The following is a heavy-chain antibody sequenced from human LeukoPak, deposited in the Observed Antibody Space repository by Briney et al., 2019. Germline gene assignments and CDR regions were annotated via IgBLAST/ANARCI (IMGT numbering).Heavy chain of an antibody. D-gene: IGHD2-8*01. CDR1: GYTFTSYH. J-gene: IGHJ4*02. Sequence: ASVKVSCKTSGYTFTSYHMYWVRQAPGQGLEWVGILKSSGDATVNAQKFQGRVTVTRDTSTSTVYIALSSPSSADTAPYYCVREETNTYNFVFWGAGPLVTV. CDR3: VREETNTYNFVF. V-gene: IGHV1-46*03. CDR2: LKSSGDAT.